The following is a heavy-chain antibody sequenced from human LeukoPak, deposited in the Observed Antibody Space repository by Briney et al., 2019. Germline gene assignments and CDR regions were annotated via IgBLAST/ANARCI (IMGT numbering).Heavy chain of an antibody. Sequence: ASVKVSCKASGYTFTSYGISWVRQAPGQGLEWMGWINPNSGGTNYAQKFQGRVTMTRDTSISTAYMELSRLRSDDTAVYYCARDQMGHNWFDPWGQGTLVTVSS. CDR1: GYTFTSYG. CDR2: INPNSGGT. V-gene: IGHV1-2*02. J-gene: IGHJ5*02. CDR3: ARDQMGHNWFDP. D-gene: IGHD5-24*01.